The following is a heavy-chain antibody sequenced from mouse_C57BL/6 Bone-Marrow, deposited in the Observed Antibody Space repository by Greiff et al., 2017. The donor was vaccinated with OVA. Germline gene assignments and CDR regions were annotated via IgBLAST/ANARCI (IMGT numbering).Heavy chain of an antibody. J-gene: IGHJ2*01. Sequence: EVQGVESGPELVKPGASVKMSCKASGYTFTDYNMHWVKRSHGKSLEWIGYINPNNGGTSYNQKFKGKATLTVNKSSSTAYMELRSLTSEDSAVYYCARVRDGYSDYWGEGTTLTVSS. CDR2: INPNNGGT. V-gene: IGHV1-22*01. D-gene: IGHD2-3*01. CDR3: ARVRDGYSDY. CDR1: GYTFTDYN.